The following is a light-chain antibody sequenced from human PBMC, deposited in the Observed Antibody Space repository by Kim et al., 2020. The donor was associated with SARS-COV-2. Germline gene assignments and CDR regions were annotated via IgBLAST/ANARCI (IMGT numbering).Light chain of an antibody. J-gene: IGKJ2*01. CDR3: QQYGSSPLHT. CDR1: QSVSSSY. Sequence: IVLTQSPGTLSLSPGERATLSCRASQSVSSSYLAWYQQKPGQAPRLLIYGASSRATGIPDRFSGSGSGTDFTLTISRLEPEDFAVYYCQQYGSSPLHTFGQGTKLEI. CDR2: GAS. V-gene: IGKV3-20*01.